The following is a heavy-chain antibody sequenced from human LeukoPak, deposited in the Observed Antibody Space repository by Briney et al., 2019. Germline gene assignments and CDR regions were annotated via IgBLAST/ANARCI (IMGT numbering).Heavy chain of an antibody. V-gene: IGHV3-30*18. Sequence: GGSLRLSCAASGFTFSSYGMHWVRQAPGKGLEWVVVMSYDGNNKYYADSVKGRFTISRDNSKNTLYLQMNSLRAEDTAVYYCAKNWGSGWFFEYWGQGTLVTVSS. CDR3: AKNWGSGWFFEY. CDR2: MSYDGNNK. D-gene: IGHD6-19*01. J-gene: IGHJ4*02. CDR1: GFTFSSYG.